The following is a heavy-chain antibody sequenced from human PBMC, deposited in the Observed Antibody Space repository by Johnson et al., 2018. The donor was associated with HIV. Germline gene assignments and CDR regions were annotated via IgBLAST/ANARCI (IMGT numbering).Heavy chain of an antibody. CDR3: ARFTERYSGSSIPHDAFDI. CDR1: GFTFSSYA. V-gene: IGHV3-7*03. D-gene: IGHD1-26*01. Sequence: VQLVESGGGVVQPGRSLRLSCAASGFTFSSYAMHWVRQAPGKGLEWVANIKQDESEKYDVDSVKGRFPISRDNAKNSLYLQMNSLRAEDTALYYCARFTERYSGSSIPHDAFDIWGQGTMVTVSS. CDR2: IKQDESEK. J-gene: IGHJ3*02.